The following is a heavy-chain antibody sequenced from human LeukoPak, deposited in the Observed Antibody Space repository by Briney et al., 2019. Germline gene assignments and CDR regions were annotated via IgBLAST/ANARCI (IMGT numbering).Heavy chain of an antibody. CDR3: ARGGEYCSSTSCYYDS. V-gene: IGHV4-4*07. Sequence: SETLSLTCTVSGGSISSYYWSWIRQSAGKGLEWIGRIYTSGSTNYNPSLKSRVTMSVDTSKNQFSLKLSSVTAADTAVYYCARGGEYCSSTSCYYDSWGQGTLVTVSS. CDR1: GGSISSYY. J-gene: IGHJ4*02. CDR2: IYTSGST. D-gene: IGHD2-2*01.